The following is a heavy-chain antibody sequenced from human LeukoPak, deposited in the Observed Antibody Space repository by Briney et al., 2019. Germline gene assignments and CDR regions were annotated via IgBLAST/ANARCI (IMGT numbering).Heavy chain of an antibody. CDR3: ARGPPNWGYDY. Sequence: ASVKVSCKASGYTFTSYDFNWVRQATGQRPEWRGWMSPNSGDTGYAQKFQDRVTMTRNTSISTAYMELSSLRSDDTAVYYCARGPPNWGYDYWGPGTLVTVSS. V-gene: IGHV1-8*01. D-gene: IGHD7-27*01. CDR1: GYTFTSYD. CDR2: MSPNSGDT. J-gene: IGHJ4*02.